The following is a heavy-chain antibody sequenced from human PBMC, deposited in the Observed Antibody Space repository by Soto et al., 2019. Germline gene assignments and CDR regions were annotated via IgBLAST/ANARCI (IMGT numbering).Heavy chain of an antibody. Sequence: SQTLSLTCDISGDSVSSNSASWNLIRQSPSRGLEWLGRTYYRSKWYNDYAVSVKSRITINPDTSKNQFSLQLNSVTPEDTAVYYCARAPYCSGGSCYYENWFDPWGQGTLVTVYS. CDR2: TYYRSKWYN. CDR3: ARAPYCSGGSCYYENWFDP. V-gene: IGHV6-1*01. J-gene: IGHJ5*02. D-gene: IGHD2-15*01. CDR1: GDSVSSNSAS.